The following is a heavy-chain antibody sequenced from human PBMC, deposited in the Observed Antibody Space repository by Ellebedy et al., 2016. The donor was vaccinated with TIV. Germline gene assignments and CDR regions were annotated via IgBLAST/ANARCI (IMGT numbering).Heavy chain of an antibody. D-gene: IGHD3-10*01. J-gene: IGHJ4*02. CDR1: GFSLSTSGMC. CDR3: ARNIFRGSPDY. Sequence: SGPTLVKPTQTLTLTCTFSGFSLSTSGMCVNWFRQPPGKALEWLARIDWEADKYYSTSLKTRLTISSDTSKNQVVLTMTNMDPGDTATFYCARNIFRGSPDYWGQGTLVTVSS. V-gene: IGHV2-70*11. CDR2: IDWEADK.